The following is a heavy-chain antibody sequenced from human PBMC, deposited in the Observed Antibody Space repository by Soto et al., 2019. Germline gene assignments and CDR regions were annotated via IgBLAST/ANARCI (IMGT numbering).Heavy chain of an antibody. Sequence: SETLSLTCTVSGGSISSSSYYWGWIRQPPGKGLEWIGSIYYSGSTYYNPSLKSRVTISVDTSKNQFSLKLSSVTAADTAVYYCARYYYVSSGYWGWIDPCGQGTLVTVSS. D-gene: IGHD3-22*01. J-gene: IGHJ5*02. CDR2: IYYSGST. CDR3: ARYYYVSSGYWGWIDP. CDR1: GGSISSSSYY. V-gene: IGHV4-39*01.